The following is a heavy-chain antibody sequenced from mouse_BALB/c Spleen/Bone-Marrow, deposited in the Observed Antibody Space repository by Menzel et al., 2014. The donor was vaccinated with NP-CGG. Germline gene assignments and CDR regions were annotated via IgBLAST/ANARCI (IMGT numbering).Heavy chain of an antibody. CDR1: GYAFSRSW. D-gene: IGHD1-1*01. Sequence: VQLQQSGAELVRPGSSVKISCKASGYAFSRSWMNWVKQGPGQGLEWIGQIYPGDDDTNYSGKFKGRATLTADKSSGTAYMQLSSLTSEDSAVYFCAGSTPLAYWGQGTLVIVSA. CDR2: IYPGDDDT. J-gene: IGHJ3*01. V-gene: IGHV1-80*01. CDR3: AGSTPLAY.